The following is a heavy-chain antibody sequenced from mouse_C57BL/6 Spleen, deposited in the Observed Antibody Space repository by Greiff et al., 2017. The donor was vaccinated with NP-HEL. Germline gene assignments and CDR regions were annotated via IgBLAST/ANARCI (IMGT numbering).Heavy chain of an antibody. D-gene: IGHD1-1*01. V-gene: IGHV5-9-1*02. CDR3: TREVGSSPFAY. CDR1: GFTFSSYA. Sequence: EVMLVESGEGLVKPGGSLKLSCAASGFTFSSYAMSWVRQTPEKRLEWVAYISSGGDYIYYADTVKGRFTISRDNARNTLYLQMGSLKSEDTAMYYCTREVGSSPFAYWGQGTLVTVSA. J-gene: IGHJ3*01. CDR2: ISSGGDYI.